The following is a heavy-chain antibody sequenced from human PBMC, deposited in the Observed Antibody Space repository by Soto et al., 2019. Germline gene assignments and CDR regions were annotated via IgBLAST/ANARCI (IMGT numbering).Heavy chain of an antibody. J-gene: IGHJ6*02. D-gene: IGHD6-19*01. V-gene: IGHV4-39*01. CDR2: IYYNGST. CDR1: GDSITSSGSY. Sequence: SETLSLTCTVSGDSITSSGSYWGWIRQPPGKGLEWIGSIYYNGSTYYNPSLKSRVTISVDTSKNHLSLKLTSMTAADTAMYYCARHGGTSGWYPRIYYYGINVWGQGTKVTVSS. CDR3: ARHGGTSGWYPRIYYYGINV.